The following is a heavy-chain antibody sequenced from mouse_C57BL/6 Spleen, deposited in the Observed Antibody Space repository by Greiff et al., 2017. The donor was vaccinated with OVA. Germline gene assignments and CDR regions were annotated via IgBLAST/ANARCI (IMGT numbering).Heavy chain of an antibody. Sequence: VQLQQPGAELVKPGASVKLSCKASGYTFTSYWMQWVKQRPGQGLEWIGEIDPSDSYTNYNQKFKGKATLTVDTSSSTAYMQLSSLTSEDSAVYYCAREDSSGQFAYWGQGTLVTVSA. CDR2: IDPSDSYT. CDR3: AREDSSGQFAY. V-gene: IGHV1-50*01. D-gene: IGHD3-2*02. CDR1: GYTFTSYW. J-gene: IGHJ3*01.